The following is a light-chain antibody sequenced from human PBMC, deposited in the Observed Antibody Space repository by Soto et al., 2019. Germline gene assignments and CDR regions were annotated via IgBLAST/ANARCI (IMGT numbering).Light chain of an antibody. CDR1: QRVSR. J-gene: IGKJ1*01. CDR3: LQYGSSFWT. Sequence: EVVLTQSPGTLSLSPGESATLSCRASQRVSRLAWYQQKPGQAPRLLIYDASGRATGIPDRFSGSGSGTDFTLTIIRLEPEDSALYYCLQYGSSFWTFGQGTRVEI. CDR2: DAS. V-gene: IGKV3-20*01.